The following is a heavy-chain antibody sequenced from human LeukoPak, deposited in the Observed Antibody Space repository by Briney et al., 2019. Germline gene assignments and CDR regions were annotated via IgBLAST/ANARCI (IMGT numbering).Heavy chain of an antibody. D-gene: IGHD3-10*01. CDR3: AITGPHYYGSGSPFDY. CDR2: INHSGST. V-gene: IGHV4-34*01. CDR1: GGSFSGYY. Sequence: SETLFLTCAVYGGSFSGYYWSWIRQPPGKGLEWIGDINHSGSTNFNPSLKSRVIISVDTSKNQFSLKVNSVTAADTAIYYCAITGPHYYGSGSPFDYWGQGTLVTVSS. J-gene: IGHJ4*02.